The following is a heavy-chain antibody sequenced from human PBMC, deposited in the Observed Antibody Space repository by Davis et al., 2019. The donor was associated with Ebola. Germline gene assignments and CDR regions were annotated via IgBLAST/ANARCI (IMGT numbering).Heavy chain of an antibody. V-gene: IGHV3-33*01. J-gene: IGHJ2*01. CDR2: FWSDGSNR. D-gene: IGHD3-10*01. CDR3: ARDSDTSGSHWFFDL. CDR1: AFTLRNFG. Sequence: GESLKISCAASAFTLRNFGMHWVRQAPGKGLEWVADFWSDGSNRYYADSVKGRFTISRDISKNTVNLQMNSLRAEDTALYYCARDSDTSGSHWFFDLWGRGTLVIVSS.